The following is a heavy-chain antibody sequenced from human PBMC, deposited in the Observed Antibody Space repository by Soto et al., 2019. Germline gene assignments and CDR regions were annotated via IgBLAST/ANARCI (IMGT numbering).Heavy chain of an antibody. Sequence: PGESLKISCKGSGYSFTSYWISWVRQMPGKGLEWMGRIDPSDSYTNYSPSFQGHVTISADKSISTAYLQWSSLKASDTAMYYCARGLGNYDILTNLTSNFDSWGQGILVTLSS. CDR1: GYSFTSYW. V-gene: IGHV5-10-1*01. J-gene: IGHJ5*01. D-gene: IGHD3-9*01. CDR3: ARGLGNYDILTNLTSNFDS. CDR2: IDPSDSYT.